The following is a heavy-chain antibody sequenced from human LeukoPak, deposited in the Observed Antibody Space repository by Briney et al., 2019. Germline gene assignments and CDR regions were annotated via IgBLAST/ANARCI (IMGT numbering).Heavy chain of an antibody. V-gene: IGHV1-2*02. Sequence: ASVKVSCKASGYTFTDYYIHWVRQAPGQGLEWMGWVNPNSGVTNYAQKFQGRVTMTRDTSITTAYMGLSRLRSDDTAVYYCARVPVTMVRGVTPGDYFDYWGQGTLVTVSS. CDR3: ARVPVTMVRGVTPGDYFDY. CDR2: VNPNSGVT. CDR1: GYTFTDYY. J-gene: IGHJ4*02. D-gene: IGHD3-10*01.